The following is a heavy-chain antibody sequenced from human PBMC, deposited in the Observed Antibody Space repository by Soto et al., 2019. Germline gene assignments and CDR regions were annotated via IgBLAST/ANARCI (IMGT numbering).Heavy chain of an antibody. V-gene: IGHV3-30*18. CDR3: AKAADSSGTFSAY. CDR2: ISYDGRNK. Sequence: GGSLRLSCAASGFTFSSYGMHWVRQAPGKGLEWVAVISYDGRNKYYADSGKGRFTISRDNSKNTLYLQMNSLRAEDTAVYYCAKAADSSGTFSAYWGQGTLVTVSS. D-gene: IGHD3-22*01. J-gene: IGHJ4*02. CDR1: GFTFSSYG.